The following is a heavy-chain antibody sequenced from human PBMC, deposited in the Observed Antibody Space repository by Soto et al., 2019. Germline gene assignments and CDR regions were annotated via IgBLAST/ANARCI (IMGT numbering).Heavy chain of an antibody. V-gene: IGHV1-69*13. CDR2: IIPMFGTA. D-gene: IGHD5-18*01. J-gene: IGHJ4*02. Sequence: ASVKVSCKVSGYTLTELSMHWVRQAPGQGLEWMGGIIPMFGTANYAQRFQDRVTITADESTNTVYMELSSLRSEDTAVYFCASGIQLWLRRINNGYSGWGQGTLVTVSS. CDR1: GYTLTELS. CDR3: ASGIQLWLRRINNGYSG.